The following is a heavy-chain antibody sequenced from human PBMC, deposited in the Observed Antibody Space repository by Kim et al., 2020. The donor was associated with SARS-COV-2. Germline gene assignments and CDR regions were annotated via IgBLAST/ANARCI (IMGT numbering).Heavy chain of an antibody. CDR1: GFTFSSYS. V-gene: IGHV3-21*01. D-gene: IGHD3-22*01. Sequence: GGSLRLSCAASGFTFSSYSMNWVRQAPGKGLEWVSSISSSSYIYYADSVKGRFTISRDNAKNSLYLQMNSLRAEDTAVYYCARELKITMIVVAPYYYYGMDVWGQGTTVTVSS. J-gene: IGHJ6*02. CDR2: ISSSSYI. CDR3: ARELKITMIVVAPYYYYGMDV.